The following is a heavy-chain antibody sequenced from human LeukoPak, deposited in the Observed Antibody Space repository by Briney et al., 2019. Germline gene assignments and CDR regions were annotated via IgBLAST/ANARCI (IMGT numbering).Heavy chain of an antibody. CDR1: GYSFTSYW. CDR3: ARQGPSIVGAIYFDY. D-gene: IGHD1-26*01. V-gene: IGHV5-51*01. CDR2: IYPGDSDT. Sequence: GESLKIFCKGSGYSFTSYWIGWVRQMPGKGLEWMGIIYPGDSDTRYSPSFQGQVTISADKSISTAYLQWSSLKASDTAMYYCARQGPSIVGAIYFDYWGQGTLVTVSS. J-gene: IGHJ4*02.